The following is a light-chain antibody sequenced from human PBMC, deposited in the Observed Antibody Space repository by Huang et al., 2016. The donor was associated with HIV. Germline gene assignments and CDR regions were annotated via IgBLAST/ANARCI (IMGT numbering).Light chain of an antibody. J-gene: IGKJ4*01. CDR3: QQRSKWPLT. CDR2: DAS. V-gene: IGKV3-11*01. CDR1: QSVSDF. Sequence: EIVLTQSPATLSLSPGQRVTLSCRASQSVSDFLAWYQQKPGQAPRRLIYDASKRDTGIPARFSGSGAGTDFTLTISSLEPEDFAVYYCQQRSKWPLTFGGGTKVESK.